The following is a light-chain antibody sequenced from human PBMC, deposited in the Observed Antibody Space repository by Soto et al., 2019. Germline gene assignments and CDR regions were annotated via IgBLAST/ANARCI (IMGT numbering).Light chain of an antibody. CDR2: EDN. CDR3: QSYGSGNHVV. J-gene: IGLJ2*01. V-gene: IGLV6-57*03. CDR1: SGSIASNY. Sequence: NFLLTQPHSVSESPGKTVTISCTRSSGSIASNYVQWYQQRPGSAPTTVIYEDNQRPSGVPDRFSGSIDSSSNSASLTISGLKTEDEADYYCQSYGSGNHVVFGGGTKLTVL.